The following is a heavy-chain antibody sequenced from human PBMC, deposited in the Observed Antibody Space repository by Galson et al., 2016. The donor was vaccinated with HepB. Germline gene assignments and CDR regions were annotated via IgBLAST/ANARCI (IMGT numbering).Heavy chain of an antibody. Sequence: SLRLSCAASGFTFSSYSMYWVRQAPGKGLDWVSGISGSGRKYYAESVKGRFTIPRDISMSTLYLQMNDRRPEDSALYYCAKGEAVTSNLDYWGQGTLVTVSS. CDR3: AKGEAVTSNLDY. J-gene: IGHJ4*02. D-gene: IGHD4-23*01. CDR1: GFTFSSYS. CDR2: ISGSGRK. V-gene: IGHV3-23*01.